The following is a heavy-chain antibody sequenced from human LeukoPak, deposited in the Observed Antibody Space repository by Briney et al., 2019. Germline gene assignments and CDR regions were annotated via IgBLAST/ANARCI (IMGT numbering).Heavy chain of an antibody. CDR2: FYPEDGET. J-gene: IGHJ1*01. CDR1: GYTLTELS. V-gene: IGHV1-24*01. Sequence: ASVTVSCKVSGYTLTELSMHWVRQAPGKGLEWMGGFYPEDGETIYAQKFQGRVTMTEDTSTDTAFMELSSLRSEDTAVYYCATGLPYYDFWSGPAMARYFQHWGQGTLVTVSS. CDR3: ATGLPYYDFWSGPAMARYFQH. D-gene: IGHD3-3*01.